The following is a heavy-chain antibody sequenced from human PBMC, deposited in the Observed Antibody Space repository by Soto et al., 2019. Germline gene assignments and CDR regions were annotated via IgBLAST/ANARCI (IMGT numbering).Heavy chain of an antibody. CDR3: ARDGTLYDSSAYYYLY. CDR2: ITPMFGTP. CDR1: GGTFSSYT. Sequence: QVQLVQSGAEVKKPGSSVKVSCKASGGTFSSYTITWVRQAPGQGLEWMGGITPMFGTPNYAQKFQGRVTITADESTSTAYMELSSLRSEVTAMYFCARDGTLYDSSAYYYLYWGQGTLVTVSS. D-gene: IGHD3-22*01. V-gene: IGHV1-69*01. J-gene: IGHJ4*02.